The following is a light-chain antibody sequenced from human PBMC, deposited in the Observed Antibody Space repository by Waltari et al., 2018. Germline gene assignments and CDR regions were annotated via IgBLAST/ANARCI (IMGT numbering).Light chain of an antibody. V-gene: IGKV1-39*01. Sequence: DIQLTQSPSYLSASVGDRVTITCRASQTLTTYLNWYQQRPGTAPKFLIYAASNLETGVPSRFSGGGSGTDFTLTISGLQPDDFATYYCQQSKEVPFTFGHGTKLEIK. J-gene: IGKJ2*01. CDR2: AAS. CDR3: QQSKEVPFT. CDR1: QTLTTY.